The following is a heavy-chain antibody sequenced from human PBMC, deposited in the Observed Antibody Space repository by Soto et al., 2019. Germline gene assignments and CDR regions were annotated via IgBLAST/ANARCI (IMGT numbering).Heavy chain of an antibody. CDR3: SRVDPGETSPFDH. J-gene: IGHJ4*02. CDR2: INPFDGSR. D-gene: IGHD3-10*01. Sequence: GASVKVSWKAAGGAFSTYTITLVRQAPGQGLEWMGWINPFDGSRMFAQSFQGRVTMTRDTSTSTVYMEVSSLRSEDTAVYYCSRVDPGETSPFDHWGQGTLVTVSS. CDR1: GGAFSTYT. V-gene: IGHV1-46*03.